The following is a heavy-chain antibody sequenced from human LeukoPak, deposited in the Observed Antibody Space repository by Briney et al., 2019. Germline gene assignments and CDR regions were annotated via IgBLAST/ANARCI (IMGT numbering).Heavy chain of an antibody. Sequence: PSETLSLTSAVYGGSFTTYYGKWFRQPPGKGLDWIGEINLRGTTNYNPSLKSRVTISLDTSINHFSLTLTSLTAADTAVYFCSRHEHKALAGDTWGQGTLVTVSS. D-gene: IGHD6-19*01. CDR1: GGSFTTYY. CDR3: SRHEHKALAGDT. CDR2: INLRGTT. V-gene: IGHV4-34*01. J-gene: IGHJ5*02.